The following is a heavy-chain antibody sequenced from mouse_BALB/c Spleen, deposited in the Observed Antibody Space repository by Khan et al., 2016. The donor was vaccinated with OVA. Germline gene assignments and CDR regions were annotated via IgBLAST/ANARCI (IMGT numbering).Heavy chain of an antibody. Sequence: QVQLKQSGPGLVQPSQSLSITCTVSGFSLTNYGVHWVRQSPGKGLEWLGVIWSSGITDYNATFMSRLSISRDISKSQAFFKMNSLQANDQGIYYCARNRNGYFDYWGQGTTLTGSS. CDR1: GFSLTNYG. CDR3: ARNRNGYFDY. CDR2: IWSSGIT. J-gene: IGHJ2*01. V-gene: IGHV2-2*02. D-gene: IGHD1-1*02.